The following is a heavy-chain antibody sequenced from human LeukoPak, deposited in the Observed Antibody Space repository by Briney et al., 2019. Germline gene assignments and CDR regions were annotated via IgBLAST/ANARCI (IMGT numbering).Heavy chain of an antibody. CDR1: GGSFSGYY. CDR3: ARHERLYYGSGSYYYPLNWFDP. Sequence: SETLSLTCAVYGGSFSGYYWSWIRQPPGKGLEWIGEINHSGSTNYNPSLKSRVTISVDTSKNQFSLKLSSVTAADTAVYYCARHERLYYGSGSYYYPLNWFDPWGQGTLVTVSS. CDR2: INHSGST. D-gene: IGHD3-10*01. V-gene: IGHV4-34*01. J-gene: IGHJ5*02.